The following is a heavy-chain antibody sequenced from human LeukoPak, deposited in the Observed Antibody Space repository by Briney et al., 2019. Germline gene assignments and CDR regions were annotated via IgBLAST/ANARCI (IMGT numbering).Heavy chain of an antibody. D-gene: IGHD6-13*01. J-gene: IGHJ6*02. CDR3: ARSRGNYGGMDV. CDR2: ISSSSSYI. CDR1: GFTFSSYS. V-gene: IGHV3-21*01. Sequence: PGGSLRLSCAASGFTFSSYSMNWVRQAPGKGLEWVSSISSSSSYIYYADPVKGRFTISRDNAKNPLYLQMNSLRAEDTAVYYCARSRGNYGGMDVWGQGTTVTVSS.